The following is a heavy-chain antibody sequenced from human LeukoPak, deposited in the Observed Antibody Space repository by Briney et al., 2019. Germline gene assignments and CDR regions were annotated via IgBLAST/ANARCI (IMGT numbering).Heavy chain of an antibody. J-gene: IGHJ5*02. D-gene: IGHD6-13*01. CDR1: GYTFTSYG. CDR2: ISAYNGNT. Sequence: ASVKVSCKASGYTFTSYGISWVRQAPGQGLEWMGWISAYNGNTNYAQKPQGRVTMTTDTSTSTAYMELRSLRSDDTAVYYCARGYSSSWYRGGNWFAPWGQGTLVTVSS. CDR3: ARGYSSSWYRGGNWFAP. V-gene: IGHV1-18*01.